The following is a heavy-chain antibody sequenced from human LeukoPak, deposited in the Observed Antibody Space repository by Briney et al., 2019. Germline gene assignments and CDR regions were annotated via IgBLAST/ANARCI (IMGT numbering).Heavy chain of an antibody. CDR1: GFTFSTYT. Sequence: GGSLRLSCVASGFTFSTYTFHWARQAPGKGLEWLAVISYDGSSKFYADSVKGRFTISRDNFKNTLYLQMNSLRVEDTAVYYCAKVRYDSSGYQSPYFDYWGQGTLVTVSS. J-gene: IGHJ4*02. D-gene: IGHD3-22*01. CDR3: AKVRYDSSGYQSPYFDY. V-gene: IGHV3-30*04. CDR2: ISYDGSSK.